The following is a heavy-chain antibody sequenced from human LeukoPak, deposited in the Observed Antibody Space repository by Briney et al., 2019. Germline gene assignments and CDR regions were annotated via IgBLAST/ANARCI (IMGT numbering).Heavy chain of an antibody. J-gene: IGHJ4*02. CDR2: INHSGGT. CDR1: GGSFSGYY. D-gene: IGHD2-2*01. CDR3: ARGRGCSSTSCYRGYYFDY. Sequence: SETLSLXCAVYGGSFSGYYWSWIRQPPGKGLEWIGEINHSGGTNYNPSLKSRVTISVDTSKNQFSLKLSSVTAADTAVYYCARGRGCSSTSCYRGYYFDYWGQGTLVTVSS. V-gene: IGHV4-34*01.